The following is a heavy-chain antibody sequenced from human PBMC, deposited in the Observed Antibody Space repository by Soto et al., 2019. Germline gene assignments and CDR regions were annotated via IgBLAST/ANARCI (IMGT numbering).Heavy chain of an antibody. CDR3: ARDSSSWEYYYYGMDV. CDR1: GDNLSTNIAG. CDR2: AYYRSKCYN. V-gene: IGHV6-1*01. Sequence: SEALSLTCVISGDNLSTNIAGSNWTRQSPSRGREWLRRAYYRSKCYNQYAVSVKSRITINPDTSKDQFSLQVNSVTPEDTAVYYCARDSSSWEYYYYGMDVWAQATTVTVSS. D-gene: IGHD6-13*01. J-gene: IGHJ6*02.